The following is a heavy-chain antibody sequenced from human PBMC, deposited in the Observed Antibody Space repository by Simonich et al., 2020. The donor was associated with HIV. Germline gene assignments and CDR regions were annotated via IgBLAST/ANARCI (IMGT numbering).Heavy chain of an antibody. CDR3: AREVGYYPPQLEENNAFDF. CDR1: SGSFSGYY. D-gene: IGHD3-10*01. Sequence: QVQLQQWGAGLLKPSETLSLTCAVYSGSFSGYYWSWIRQSPGKGLEWIGEITYSGRTNDNPARKSRVTISVDTSKKQFSLKLKSVTVADTAVYYCAREVGYYPPQLEENNAFDFWGQGTMVTVSS. V-gene: IGHV4-34*01. J-gene: IGHJ3*01. CDR2: ITYSGRT.